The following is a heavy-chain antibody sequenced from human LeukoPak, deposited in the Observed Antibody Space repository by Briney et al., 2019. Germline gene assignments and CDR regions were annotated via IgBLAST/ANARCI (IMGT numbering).Heavy chain of an antibody. CDR2: FDPDDGET. CDR3: ATGHYIFMRRVYDYYGMDV. D-gene: IGHD2-21*01. V-gene: IGHV1-24*01. Sequence: ASVKVSCKVSGYTLTELSMHWVRQAPGKGREWMGGFDPDDGETTYAQKFQDRVTMTEDTSTDTAYMELSSLRSEDTAVYYCATGHYIFMRRVYDYYGMDVWGQGTTVTVSS. CDR1: GYTLTELS. J-gene: IGHJ6*02.